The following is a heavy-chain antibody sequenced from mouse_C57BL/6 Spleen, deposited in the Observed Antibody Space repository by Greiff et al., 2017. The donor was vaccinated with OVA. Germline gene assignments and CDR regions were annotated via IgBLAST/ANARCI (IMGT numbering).Heavy chain of an antibody. CDR2: INPSSGST. CDR3: ARERGLGSPDFAY. Sequence: VQLQQPGAELVKPGASVKLSCKASGYTFTSYWMHWVKQRPGQGLEWIGMINPSSGSTNYNEKFKSKATLTVDKSSSTAYMQLSSLTSEDSAVYYCARERGLGSPDFAYWGQGTTLTVSS. J-gene: IGHJ2*01. V-gene: IGHV1-64*01. D-gene: IGHD2-2*01. CDR1: GYTFTSYW.